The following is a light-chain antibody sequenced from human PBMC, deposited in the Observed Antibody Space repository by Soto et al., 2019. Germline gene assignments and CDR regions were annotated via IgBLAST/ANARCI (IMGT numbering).Light chain of an antibody. V-gene: IGKV3-20*01. J-gene: IGKJ2*01. CDR3: QQSYTYVRT. Sequence: EIVLTQSPGTLSLSPGERATLSCRASQSVSSSYLAWYQQKPGQAPRLLIYGASSRATGIPDRFSGSGSGTDFTLTISRLEPEDFAVYYCQQSYTYVRTFGQGTKVQIK. CDR2: GAS. CDR1: QSVSSSY.